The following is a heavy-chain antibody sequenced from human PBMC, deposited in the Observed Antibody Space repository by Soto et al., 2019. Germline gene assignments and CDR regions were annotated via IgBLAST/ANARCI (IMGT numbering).Heavy chain of an antibody. CDR3: ARGAVRYCSGGSCPGGY. J-gene: IGHJ4*02. CDR1: GGTFSSYA. CDR2: IIPIFGTA. Sequence: GASVKVSCKASGGTFSSYAISWVRQAPGQGLEWMGGIIPIFGTANYAQKFQGRVTMTRDTSTTTVYMELSSLRSEDTAVYYCARGAVRYCSGGSCPGGYWGQGTLVTVSS. V-gene: IGHV1-69*05. D-gene: IGHD2-15*01.